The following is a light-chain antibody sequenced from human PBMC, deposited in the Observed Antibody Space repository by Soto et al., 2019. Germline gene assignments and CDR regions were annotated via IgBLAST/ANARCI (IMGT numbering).Light chain of an antibody. CDR3: TSWTTSTTMI. CDR1: RSDIGAYNF. Sequence: QSALTQPASVSGSPGPSITISCTGARSDIGAYNFVSWYQQHPGEVPKLILYDVNVRPSGVSNRFSGSKSGNTASLTISGLQAEDDAYYYCTSWTTSTTMIFGGGTKVTVL. V-gene: IGLV2-14*03. CDR2: DVN. J-gene: IGLJ2*01.